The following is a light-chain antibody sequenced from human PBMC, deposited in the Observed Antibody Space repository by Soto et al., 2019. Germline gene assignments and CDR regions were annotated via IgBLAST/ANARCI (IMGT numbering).Light chain of an antibody. CDR2: EDS. J-gene: IGLJ1*01. CDR1: ALPKKY. CDR3: YSTDSSGNHRI. Sequence: SSELTQPPSVSVSPGQTARITCSGAALPKKYAYWYQQKSGQAPVLVIYEDSKRPSGIPERFSGSSSGTMATLTISGAQVEDEADYYCYSTDSSGNHRIFGTGTKLTVL. V-gene: IGLV3-10*01.